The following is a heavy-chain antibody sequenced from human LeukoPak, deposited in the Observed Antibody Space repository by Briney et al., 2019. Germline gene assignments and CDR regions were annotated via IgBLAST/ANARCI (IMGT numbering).Heavy chain of an antibody. CDR2: ISYDGSNK. D-gene: IGHD3-3*01. Sequence: SCKASGCTFSSYAMHWVRQAPGQGLEWVAVISYDGSNKYYTDSVKGRFTISRDNSKNTLYLQMNSLRAEDTAVYYCARVETYYDFWSGYLTSSKYYYYGMDVWGQGTTVTVSS. CDR3: ARVETYYDFWSGYLTSSKYYYYGMDV. CDR1: GCTFSSYA. J-gene: IGHJ6*02. V-gene: IGHV3-30*04.